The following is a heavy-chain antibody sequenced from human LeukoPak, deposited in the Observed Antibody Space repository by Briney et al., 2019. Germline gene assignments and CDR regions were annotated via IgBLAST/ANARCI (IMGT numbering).Heavy chain of an antibody. CDR1: GFSFSSYW. CDR2: IRQDESER. V-gene: IGHV3-7*01. Sequence: GGSLRLSCEGSGFSFSSYWMTWVHQLPGKGPEWVANIRQDESERYFADSVKGRFTISRDNAKKSVYLHMSSLRAEDTALYYRARLSAYYYGSYFYYYMDVWGKGTTVTVSS. CDR3: ARLSAYYYGSYFYYYMDV. J-gene: IGHJ6*03. D-gene: IGHD3-10*01.